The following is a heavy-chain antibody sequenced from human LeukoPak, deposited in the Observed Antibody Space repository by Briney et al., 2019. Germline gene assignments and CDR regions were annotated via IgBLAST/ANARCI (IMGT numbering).Heavy chain of an antibody. CDR2: ISYDGSNK. CDR3: AKDIEWELLPDYYGMDV. CDR1: GFTFSSYG. D-gene: IGHD1-26*01. Sequence: GGSLRLSCAASGFTFSSYGMHWVRQAPGKGLEWVADISYDGSNKYYADSVKGRFTISRDNSKNTLYLQMNSLRAEDTALYYCAKDIEWELLPDYYGMDVWGQGTTVIVSS. V-gene: IGHV3-30*18. J-gene: IGHJ6*02.